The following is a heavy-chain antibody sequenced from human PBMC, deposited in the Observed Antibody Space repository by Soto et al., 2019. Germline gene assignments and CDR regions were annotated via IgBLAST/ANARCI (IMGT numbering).Heavy chain of an antibody. D-gene: IGHD3-22*01. J-gene: IGHJ4*02. CDR3: ARDFYDSSGYYVGVGYFDY. CDR2: IWYDGSNK. Sequence: QVQLVESGGGVVQPGRSLRLSCAASGFTFSSYGMHWVRQAPGKGLEWVAVIWYDGSNKYYADSVKGRFTISRDNSKNTLYLQMNSLRAEDTAVYCCARDFYDSSGYYVGVGYFDYWGQGTLVTVSS. V-gene: IGHV3-33*01. CDR1: GFTFSSYG.